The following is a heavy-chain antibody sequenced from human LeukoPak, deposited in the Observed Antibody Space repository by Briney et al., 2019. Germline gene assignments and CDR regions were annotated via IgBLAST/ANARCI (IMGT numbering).Heavy chain of an antibody. Sequence: GESLKISCESSVYRFTIYCIAWVRQTPGKGREYMGVIYPGDSDTRYTPSFQGQVTISPDKRISTAYLQLTSLKASDAAMYYCARTYEILSGYYGTGWLDPWGQGTLVTVSS. CDR1: VYRFTIYC. CDR2: IYPGDSDT. V-gene: IGHV5-51*04. J-gene: IGHJ5*02. CDR3: ARTYEILSGYYGTGWLDP. D-gene: IGHD3-9*01.